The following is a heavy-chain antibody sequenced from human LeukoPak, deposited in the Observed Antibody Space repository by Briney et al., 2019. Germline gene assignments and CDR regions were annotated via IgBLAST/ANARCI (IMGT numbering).Heavy chain of an antibody. D-gene: IGHD3-3*02. CDR1: GFTFSSFG. J-gene: IGHJ4*02. CDR2: ISGTGERT. V-gene: IGHV3-23*01. Sequence: GGSLRLSYAASGFTFSSFGVSWVRQAPGKGLEWVSLISGTGERTYYADSVKGRFTISRDNSRNTLYLQMNSLRVEDTAVYYCARDLSSHLWDYWGQGTLVTVSS. CDR3: ARDLSSHLWDY.